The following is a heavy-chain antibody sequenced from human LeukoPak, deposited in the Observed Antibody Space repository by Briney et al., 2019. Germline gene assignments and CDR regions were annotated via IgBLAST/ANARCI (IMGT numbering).Heavy chain of an antibody. D-gene: IGHD1-20*01. CDR2: IYHSGST. CDR1: GGSISSGGYS. Sequence: PSQTLSLTCAVSGGSISSGGYSWSWIRQPPGKGLEWIGYIYHSGSTYYNPSLKSRVTISVDRSKNQFSLKLSSVTAADTAVYYCARVDNWSDWAFDYWGQGTLVTVSS. J-gene: IGHJ4*02. V-gene: IGHV4-30-2*01. CDR3: ARVDNWSDWAFDY.